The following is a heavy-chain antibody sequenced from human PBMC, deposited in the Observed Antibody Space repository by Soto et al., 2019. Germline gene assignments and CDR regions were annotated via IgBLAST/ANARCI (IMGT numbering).Heavy chain of an antibody. CDR2: ISATGGGT. CDR3: AKDRRAGGNSAFYFDF. J-gene: IGHJ4*02. Sequence: GGSLRLSCAASGFKFSNYAMSWVRHAPGKGLEWVSLISATGGGTYYADSVKGRFTISRDNSHNTLYLQVHSLTAEDTAVYYCAKDRRAGGNSAFYFDFWGQGAQVTVSS. D-gene: IGHD3-16*01. V-gene: IGHV3-23*01. CDR1: GFKFSNYA.